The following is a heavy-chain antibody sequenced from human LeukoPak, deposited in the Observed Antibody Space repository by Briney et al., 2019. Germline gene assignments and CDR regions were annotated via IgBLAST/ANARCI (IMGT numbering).Heavy chain of an antibody. V-gene: IGHV3-23*01. CDR2: ISGSGNST. CDR3: AKSGEDGYTYGYDRFDY. Sequence: GGSLRLSCAASRFTFSSYAMSWVRQAPGKGLEWVSGISGSGNSTYHADSVKGRFTISRDNSKNTLYLQMNSLRAEDTVVYYCAKSGEDGYTYGYDRFDYWGQGTLVTVSS. D-gene: IGHD5-18*01. CDR1: RFTFSSYA. J-gene: IGHJ4*02.